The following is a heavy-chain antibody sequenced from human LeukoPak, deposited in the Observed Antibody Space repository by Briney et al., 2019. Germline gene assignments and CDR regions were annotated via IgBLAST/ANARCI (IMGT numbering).Heavy chain of an antibody. CDR2: IYYSGST. Sequence: SETQSLTCTVSGGSISSYYWSWIRQPPGKGLEWIGYIYYSGSTNYNPSLKSRVTISVDTSKNQFSLKLSSVTAADTAVYYCARGVNDGLDYWGQGTLVTVSS. V-gene: IGHV4-59*01. D-gene: IGHD2-8*01. CDR1: GGSISSYY. J-gene: IGHJ4*02. CDR3: ARGVNDGLDY.